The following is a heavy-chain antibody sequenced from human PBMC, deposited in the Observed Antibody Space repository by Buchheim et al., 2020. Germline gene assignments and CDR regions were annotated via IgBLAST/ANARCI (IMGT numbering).Heavy chain of an antibody. Sequence: QVQLVQSGAEVKKPGASVKVSCTASGYTFTSDYMHWVRQAPGQGLEWMGIINPSGGSTSYAQKFQGRVTMTRETSTSTVYMELSSLRSEDTAVYYCARGYYYDSRGYYLSYYFDYWGQGTL. D-gene: IGHD3-22*01. CDR2: INPSGGST. V-gene: IGHV1-46*01. J-gene: IGHJ4*02. CDR1: GYTFTSDY. CDR3: ARGYYYDSRGYYLSYYFDY.